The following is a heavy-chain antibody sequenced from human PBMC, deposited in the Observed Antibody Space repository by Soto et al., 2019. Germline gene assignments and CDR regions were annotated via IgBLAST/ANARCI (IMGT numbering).Heavy chain of an antibody. V-gene: IGHV5-10-1*01. Sequence: GESLKISCKGSGYSFTSYWISWVRQMPGKGLEWMGRIEPSDSYTNYSPSFQGHVTISADKSISTAYLQWSSLKASDTAMYYCARADIVVVPAAMRPYYYYGMDVWGQGTTVTV. D-gene: IGHD2-2*01. J-gene: IGHJ6*02. CDR3: ARADIVVVPAAMRPYYYYGMDV. CDR1: GYSFTSYW. CDR2: IEPSDSYT.